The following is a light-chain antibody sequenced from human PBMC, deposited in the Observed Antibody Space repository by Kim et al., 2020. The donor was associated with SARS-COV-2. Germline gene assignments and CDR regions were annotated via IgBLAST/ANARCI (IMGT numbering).Light chain of an antibody. CDR2: GIS. Sequence: SPGERASLSCTASQRVSSSYLAWYQHRPGQAPRLLIYGISNRATDIPDRFSGSGSGTDFALTISRLEPEDFAVYYCQQYNSSPLSFGGGTTVDIK. V-gene: IGKV3-20*01. J-gene: IGKJ4*01. CDR3: QQYNSSPLS. CDR1: QRVSSSY.